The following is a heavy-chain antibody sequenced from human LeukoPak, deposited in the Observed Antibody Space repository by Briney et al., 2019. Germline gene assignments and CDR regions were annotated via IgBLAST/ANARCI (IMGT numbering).Heavy chain of an antibody. CDR2: IRFDGSSK. CDR1: GLRFSNYG. D-gene: IGHD5-18*01. Sequence: GGSLRLSCAASGLRFSNYGMHWVRQAPGKGLEWVAFIRFDGSSKYFADSVKGRLIISRDNFQNTLILQMNNLKVEDTAVYYCAKVRVDTAMVDAFDIWGQGTRVVVSS. J-gene: IGHJ3*02. V-gene: IGHV3-30*02. CDR3: AKVRVDTAMVDAFDI.